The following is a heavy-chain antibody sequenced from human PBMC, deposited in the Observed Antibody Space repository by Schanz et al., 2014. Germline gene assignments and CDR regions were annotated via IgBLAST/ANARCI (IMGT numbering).Heavy chain of an antibody. CDR1: GFTVSINY. V-gene: IGHV3-66*01. D-gene: IGHD3-10*01. Sequence: EVQLVESGGGVVQPGRSLRLSCAASGFTVSINYMSWVRQAPGKGLEWVSTIDTAGSYTSYVDSVKGRFTFSRDSSKNTVYLQMDSLRADDTSVYYCARGRGYIIGQWGQGILVTVSS. CDR3: ARGRGYIIGQ. CDR2: IDTAGSYT. J-gene: IGHJ4*02.